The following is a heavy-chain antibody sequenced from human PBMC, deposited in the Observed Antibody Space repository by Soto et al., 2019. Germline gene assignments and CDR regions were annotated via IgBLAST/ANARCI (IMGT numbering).Heavy chain of an antibody. CDR1: GFTFSSYS. CDR2: ISSSSSTI. D-gene: IGHD3-22*01. CDR3: ASRGYYDSSGYKYFQH. V-gene: IGHV3-48*01. J-gene: IGHJ1*01. Sequence: PGGSLRLSCAASGFTFSSYSMNWVRQAPGKGLEWVSYISSSSSTIYYADSVKGRFTISRDNAKNSLYLQMNSLRGEDTAVYYCASRGYYDSSGYKYFQHWGQGTLVTVSS.